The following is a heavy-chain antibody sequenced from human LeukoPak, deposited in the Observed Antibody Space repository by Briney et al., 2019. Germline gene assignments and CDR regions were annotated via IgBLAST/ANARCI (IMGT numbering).Heavy chain of an antibody. Sequence: GGSLRLSCAASGFTFDNYAMSWVRQAPGKGLEWVSSISGSGRNIYYTDSVKGRFTVSRDNSRNTLYLQMNSLRVDDTALYYCAKDGGRWCTTGWYYFDYWGQGTLVTVSS. V-gene: IGHV3-23*01. CDR1: GFTFDNYA. CDR2: ISGSGRNI. D-gene: IGHD6-19*01. CDR3: AKDGGRWCTTGWYYFDY. J-gene: IGHJ4*02.